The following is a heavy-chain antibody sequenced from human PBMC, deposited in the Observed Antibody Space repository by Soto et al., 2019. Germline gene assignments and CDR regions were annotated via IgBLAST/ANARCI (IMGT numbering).Heavy chain of an antibody. CDR1: GGSTSSDNY. CDR3: ARLHYYDSSGYGRYNWFDP. CDR2: IYYSGNT. Sequence: SETLSLTCTVSGGSTSSDNYWSWIRQPPGKGLEWIGHIYYSGNTDYNPSLKSRLAISIDTSKNQFSLKLSSVTAADTAVYYCARLHYYDSSGYGRYNWFDPWGQGTLVTVSS. J-gene: IGHJ5*02. V-gene: IGHV4-30-4*01. D-gene: IGHD3-22*01.